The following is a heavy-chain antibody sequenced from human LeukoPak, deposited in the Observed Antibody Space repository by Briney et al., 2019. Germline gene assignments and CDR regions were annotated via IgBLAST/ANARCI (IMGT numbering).Heavy chain of an antibody. CDR3: ARETSQKGAHYMDV. J-gene: IGHJ6*03. V-gene: IGHV4-61*02. CDR2: INTSGTT. D-gene: IGHD3-16*01. CDR1: GGSISTGSYY. Sequence: PSETLSLTCTVSGGSISTGSYYWSWIRQPAGKGLEWIGRINTSGTTIYNPSLKSRVSISVDTSKNQFSLKLSSVTAADTAVYYCARETSQKGAHYMDVWGKGTTVTISS.